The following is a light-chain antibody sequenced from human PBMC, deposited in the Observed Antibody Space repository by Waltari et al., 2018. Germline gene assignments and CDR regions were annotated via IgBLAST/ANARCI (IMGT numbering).Light chain of an antibody. CDR3: QQYGSSPWT. Sequence: EIVLTQSPGTLSLSPGERATLSCRASQSVSSSYLAWYQQKPGQAPRVLIHGASNRATGIPDRFSGSGSGTDFTLTISRVEPEDVAVYYCQQYGSSPWTFGQGTKVEIK. CDR1: QSVSSSY. V-gene: IGKV3-20*01. CDR2: GAS. J-gene: IGKJ1*01.